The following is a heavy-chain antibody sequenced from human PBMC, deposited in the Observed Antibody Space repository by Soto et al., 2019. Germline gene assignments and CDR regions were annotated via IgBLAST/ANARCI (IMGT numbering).Heavy chain of an antibody. J-gene: IGHJ4*02. Sequence: QVQLVQSGAEVKKPGSSVKVSCKASGGTFSSYAISWLRQAPGQGLEWMGGIIPIFGTANYAQKFQCRVTITADESTSTASMELSSLRSEDTAVYYCAREGDIPHRTDFDYWGQGTLVTVSS. V-gene: IGHV1-69*12. CDR1: GGTFSSYA. CDR2: IIPIFGTA. D-gene: IGHD3-16*01. CDR3: AREGDIPHRTDFDY.